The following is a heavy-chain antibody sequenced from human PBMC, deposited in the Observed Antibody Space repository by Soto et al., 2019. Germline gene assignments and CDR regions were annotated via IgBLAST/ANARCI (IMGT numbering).Heavy chain of an antibody. CDR2: IKPDESEK. CDR1: GFTFSASW. D-gene: IGHD4-4*01. Sequence: GGSLRLSCTASGFTFSASWMTWVRQAPGKGLEWVARIKPDESEKKYADSVKGRFSISRDNAKNSMYLQMDSLRGEDTAVYYCVRGGSNYASWGQGTLVTVSS. CDR3: VRGGSNYAS. J-gene: IGHJ5*02. V-gene: IGHV3-7*01.